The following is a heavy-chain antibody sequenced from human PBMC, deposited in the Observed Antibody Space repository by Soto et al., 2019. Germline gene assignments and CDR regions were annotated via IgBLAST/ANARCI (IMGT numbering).Heavy chain of an antibody. D-gene: IGHD3-10*01. V-gene: IGHV3-23*04. CDR3: ARGSTDSYPGSRIFDF. CDR2: ITDTGGDT. J-gene: IGHJ4*02. CDR1: GFTFGSRA. Sequence: EVQLVESGGDLVQPGRSLRLSCAASGFTFGSRAMSWVRQAPGEGLEWVSTITDTGGDTKYADSVRGRFTMSRDNSKKTLYLQMNSLRVEDSALYYCARGSTDSYPGSRIFDFWGRGTLVTVSS.